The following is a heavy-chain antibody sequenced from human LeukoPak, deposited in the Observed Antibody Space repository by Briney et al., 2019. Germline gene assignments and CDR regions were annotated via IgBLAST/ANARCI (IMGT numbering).Heavy chain of an antibody. CDR1: GGTFSSYA. D-gene: IGHD3-10*01. J-gene: IGHJ4*02. CDR3: ARAHYYGSGSYYGFIY. Sequence: SVNVSCKASGGTFSSYAISWVRQAPGHGREWMGRIIPILCIANYAQKFQGRVTITADKSTSTAYMELGSLRSEDTAVYYCARAHYYGSGSYYGFIYWGQGTLVTVSS. CDR2: IIPILCIA. V-gene: IGHV1-69*04.